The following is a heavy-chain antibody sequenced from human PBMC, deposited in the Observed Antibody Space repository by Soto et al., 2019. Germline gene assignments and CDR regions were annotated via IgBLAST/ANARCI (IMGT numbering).Heavy chain of an antibody. D-gene: IGHD6-19*01. CDR2: IYYSGST. V-gene: IGHV4-39*01. J-gene: IGHJ5*02. Sequence: SESLSLTCSVSGGSINSSSYFWGWVRQPPGKGLEWIGSIYYSGSTYYNPSLRSRVTISVDTSKNQFSLKLSSVTAADTAVFYCARHYSSGSRNWFDPWGQGTLVTVSS. CDR3: ARHYSSGSRNWFDP. CDR1: GGSINSSSYF.